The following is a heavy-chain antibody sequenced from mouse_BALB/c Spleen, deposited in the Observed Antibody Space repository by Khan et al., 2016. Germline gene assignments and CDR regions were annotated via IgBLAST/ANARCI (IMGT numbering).Heavy chain of an antibody. CDR2: IPYSGST. Sequence: EVQLQESGPDLVKPSQSLSLTCTVTGYSITSGYSWPWIRQFPGNKQEWMGYIPYSGSTTYNPSLKSRISITRDTSKNQFFLQLKSVTTEETATYYCARNPPFDCWGQGTTRTVSS. J-gene: IGHJ2*01. V-gene: IGHV3-1*02. CDR3: ARNPPFDC. CDR1: GYSITSGYS.